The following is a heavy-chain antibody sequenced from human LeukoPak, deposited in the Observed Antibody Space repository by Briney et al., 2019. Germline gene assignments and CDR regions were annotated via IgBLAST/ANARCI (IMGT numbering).Heavy chain of an antibody. CDR3: AKSPDRSPYGDYGGFFDY. CDR2: ISGSGGST. D-gene: IGHD4-17*01. J-gene: IGHJ4*02. V-gene: IGHV3-23*01. Sequence: GGSLRLSCAASGFTFSSYAMSWVRQAPGKGLEWVSAISGSGGSTYYADSVKGRFTISRDNSKNTLYLQMNSLRAEDTAVYYCAKSPDRSPYGDYGGFFDYWGQGTLVTVSS. CDR1: GFTFSSYA.